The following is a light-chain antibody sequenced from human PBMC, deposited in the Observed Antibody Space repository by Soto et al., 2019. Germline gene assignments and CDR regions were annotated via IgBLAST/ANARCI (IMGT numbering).Light chain of an antibody. CDR1: QSVSSTY. Sequence: EIVLTQSPGTLSLSPGERATLSCRASQSVSSTYLAWYQQKPGQAPRLLIYGASSRATGIPDRFSGSGSGTDFTLTVSRLEPEYFAVYYCQQYGSSPSWTFVQETKVAIK. J-gene: IGKJ1*01. V-gene: IGKV3-20*01. CDR2: GAS. CDR3: QQYGSSPSWT.